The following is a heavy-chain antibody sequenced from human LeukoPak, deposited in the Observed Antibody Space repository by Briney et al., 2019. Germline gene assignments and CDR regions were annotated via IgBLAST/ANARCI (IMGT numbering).Heavy chain of an antibody. Sequence: ASVKVSCKASGYTFTGYYMHWVRQAPGQGLEWMGWINPNSGGTNYAQKFQGRVTMTRDTSISTAYMELSRLRSDDTAVYYCARDLSSPPPRKKNWGPLDYWGQGTLVTVSS. J-gene: IGHJ4*02. CDR1: GYTFTGYY. CDR3: ARDLSSPPPRKKNWGPLDY. CDR2: INPNSGGT. V-gene: IGHV1-2*02. D-gene: IGHD7-27*01.